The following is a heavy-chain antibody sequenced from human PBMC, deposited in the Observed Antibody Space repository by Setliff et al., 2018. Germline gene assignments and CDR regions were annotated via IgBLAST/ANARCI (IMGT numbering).Heavy chain of an antibody. CDR1: GYSISSGYY. J-gene: IGHJ4*02. V-gene: IGHV4-38-2*01. CDR3: ARGRSNFWGYYFDY. D-gene: IGHD3-3*01. CDR2: IYHSGST. Sequence: PSETLSLTCAVSGYSISSGYYWGWIRQPPGKGLEWIGSIYHSGSTYYNPSLKSRVTISVDTSKNQFSLKLSSVTAADTAVYYCARGRSNFWGYYFDYWGQGTLVTVSS.